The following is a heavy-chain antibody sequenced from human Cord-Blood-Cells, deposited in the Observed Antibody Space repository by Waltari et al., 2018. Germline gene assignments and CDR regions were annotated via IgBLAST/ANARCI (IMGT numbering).Heavy chain of an antibody. CDR2: IYYRGST. CDR3: AGLGSYYDSSGYSYDAFDI. J-gene: IGHJ3*02. D-gene: IGHD3-22*01. V-gene: IGHV4-59*08. Sequence: QVQLQESGPGLVKPSETLSLTCTVSGGSISSYYWSWIRQPPGKGLEWIGYIYYRGSTNYNPSRKSRVTISVDTSKNQFSLKLSSVTAADTAVYYCAGLGSYYDSSGYSYDAFDIWGQGTMVTVSS. CDR1: GGSISSYY.